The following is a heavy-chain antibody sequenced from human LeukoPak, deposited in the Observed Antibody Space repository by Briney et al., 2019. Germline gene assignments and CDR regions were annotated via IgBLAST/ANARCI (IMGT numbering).Heavy chain of an antibody. V-gene: IGHV3-7*03. Sequence: ETLSLTCIVSGGSINNYYWSWVRQAPGKGLEWVANIRQDGDTKYYVDSVKGRFTIFRDNAMNSLYLQMNSLRAEDTAIYYCARSLPYGTTWYGRSDFWGQGTLVTVSS. CDR1: GGSINNYY. CDR2: IRQDGDTK. J-gene: IGHJ4*02. CDR3: ARSLPYGTTWYGRSDF. D-gene: IGHD6-13*01.